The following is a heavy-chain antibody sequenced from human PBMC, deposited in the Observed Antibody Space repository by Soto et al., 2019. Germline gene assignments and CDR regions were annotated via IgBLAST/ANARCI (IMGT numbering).Heavy chain of an antibody. D-gene: IGHD6-13*01. CDR1: GGSISSYY. CDR2: IYYSGST. V-gene: IGHV4-59*01. J-gene: IGHJ5*02. Sequence: PSETLSLTCTVSGGSISSYYWSWIRQPPGKGLEWIGYIYYSGSTNYNPSLKSRVTISVDTSKNQFSLKLSSVTAADTAVYYCARDRAAAGGFDPRGQGTLVTVSS. CDR3: ARDRAAAGGFDP.